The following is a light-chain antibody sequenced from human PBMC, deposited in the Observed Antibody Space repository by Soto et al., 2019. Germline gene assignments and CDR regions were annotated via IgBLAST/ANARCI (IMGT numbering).Light chain of an antibody. V-gene: IGLV2-14*01. CDR1: SSDVGGYNS. CDR2: DVS. J-gene: IGLJ2*01. CDR3: SSYTSSSTPWV. Sequence: HSALTQPASVSGSPGQSITISCTGTSSDVGGYNSVSWYQQHPGKAPKLMIYDVSNRPSGVSSRFSGSKSGNTASLTSSGLQAEDEADYYCSSYTSSSTPWVFGGGTQLTVL.